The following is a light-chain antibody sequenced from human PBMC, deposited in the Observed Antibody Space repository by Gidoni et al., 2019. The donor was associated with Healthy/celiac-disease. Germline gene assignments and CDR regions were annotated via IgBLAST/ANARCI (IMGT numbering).Light chain of an antibody. Sequence: EIVMTQSPATLSVPPGERATLSCRASQSISSNLDWYQQKPGQAPRLLIYGASTRATGIPARFSSSGSGTEFTLTISSLQSEDIAVYYCQQYNNWPWTFGQGTKVEIK. J-gene: IGKJ1*01. CDR2: GAS. CDR3: QQYNNWPWT. V-gene: IGKV3-15*01. CDR1: QSISSN.